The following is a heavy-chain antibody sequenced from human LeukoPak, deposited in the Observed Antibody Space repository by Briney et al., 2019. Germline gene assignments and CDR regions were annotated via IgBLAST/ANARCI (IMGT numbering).Heavy chain of an antibody. CDR2: IIPIFGTA. D-gene: IGHD3-9*01. V-gene: IGHV1-69*13. Sequence: SVKVSCKASGGTFTSYAISWVRQAPGQGLEWMGGIIPIFGTASYAQTFQGRGTITVDESTSTDYMELSVLRSEDTAVYCCAVSGAPRISLGWGQGTLVTVSS. CDR3: AVSGAPRISLG. J-gene: IGHJ4*02. CDR1: GGTFTSYA.